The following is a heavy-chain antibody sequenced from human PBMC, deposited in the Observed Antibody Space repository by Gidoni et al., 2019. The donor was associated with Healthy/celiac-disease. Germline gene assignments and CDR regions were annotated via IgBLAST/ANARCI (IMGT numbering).Heavy chain of an antibody. V-gene: IGHV5-51*01. D-gene: IGHD3-16*02. CDR1: GYSFTSYW. CDR3: ARGVDYDYVWGSYRYRIDGSYYFDY. Sequence: EVQLVQSGAEVKKPGESLKISCKGSGYSFTSYWIGWVRQMPGKGLEWMGIIYPGDSDTRYSPSFQGQVTISADKSISTAYLQWSSLKASDTAMYYCARGVDYDYVWGSYRYRIDGSYYFDYWGQGTLVTVSS. CDR2: IYPGDSDT. J-gene: IGHJ4*02.